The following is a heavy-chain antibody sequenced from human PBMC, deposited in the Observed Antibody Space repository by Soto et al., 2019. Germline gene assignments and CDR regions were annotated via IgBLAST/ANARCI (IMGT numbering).Heavy chain of an antibody. CDR3: ARLNSSGYNPNWFDP. D-gene: IGHD3-22*01. Sequence: SETLSLTCAVYGGSFSGYYWSWIRQPPGKRLEWIGEINHSGSTNYNPSLKSRVTISVDTSKNQFSLKLSSVTAADTAVYYCARLNSSGYNPNWFDPWGQGTLIT. V-gene: IGHV4-34*01. CDR2: INHSGST. CDR1: GGSFSGYY. J-gene: IGHJ5*02.